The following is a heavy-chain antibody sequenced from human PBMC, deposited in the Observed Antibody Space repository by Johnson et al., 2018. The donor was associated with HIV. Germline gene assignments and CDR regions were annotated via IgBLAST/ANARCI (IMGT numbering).Heavy chain of an antibody. CDR1: GFIVSNNY. V-gene: IGHV3-66*02. CDR3: ARQQQLVLSGTFDL. CDR2: IYSGGST. D-gene: IGHD6-13*01. J-gene: IGHJ3*01. Sequence: VQLVESGGGVVQPGGSLRLSCAASGFIVSNNYMSWVRQTPGKGLEWVSVIYSGGSTYYADSVKGRVTISRDNSKNTLYLQMNTLRPEDTAVYHCARQQQLVLSGTFDLWGPGTMVTVS.